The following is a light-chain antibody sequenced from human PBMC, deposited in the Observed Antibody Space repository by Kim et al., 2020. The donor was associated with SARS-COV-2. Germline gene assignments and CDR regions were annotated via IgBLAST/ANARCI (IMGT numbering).Light chain of an antibody. CDR1: RNVTIY. J-gene: IGKJ5*01. CDR2: GAS. V-gene: IGKV3-11*01. CDR3: QQRNNWPPT. Sequence: SPGEGATLACRASRNVTIYLAWYQQKPGQAPRLLIYGASSRAAGIPGRFSGSGSGTDFTLTISGLEPEDFAVYFCQQRNNWPPTFGQGTRLEIK.